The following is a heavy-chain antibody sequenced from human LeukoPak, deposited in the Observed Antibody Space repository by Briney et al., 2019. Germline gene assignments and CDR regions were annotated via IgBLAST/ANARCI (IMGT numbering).Heavy chain of an antibody. Sequence: SETLSLTCAVSGGSISSGGYSWSWIRQPPGKGLEWIGYIYHSGSTYYNPSLKSRVTISVDRSKNQFSLKLSSVTAADTAVYYCARIVVVAATLWFDPWGQGTLVTVSS. J-gene: IGHJ5*02. CDR1: GGSISSGGYS. D-gene: IGHD2-15*01. V-gene: IGHV4-30-2*01. CDR3: ARIVVVAATLWFDP. CDR2: IYHSGST.